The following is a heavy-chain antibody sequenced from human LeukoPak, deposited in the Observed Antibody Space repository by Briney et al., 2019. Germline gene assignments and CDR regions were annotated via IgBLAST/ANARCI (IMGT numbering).Heavy chain of an antibody. CDR1: GYSFTNYY. J-gene: IGHJ4*02. Sequence: GASVKVSCKASGYSFTNYYIHWVRQAPGQGLEWMGLINPSGGSTTYPQKFQGKITMTRDMSTSTVYMELSSLRSEDTAVYYCAREGVYDSNCYYYDHWGQGTPVTVSS. CDR3: AREGVYDSNCYYYDH. V-gene: IGHV1-46*01. D-gene: IGHD3-22*01. CDR2: INPSGGST.